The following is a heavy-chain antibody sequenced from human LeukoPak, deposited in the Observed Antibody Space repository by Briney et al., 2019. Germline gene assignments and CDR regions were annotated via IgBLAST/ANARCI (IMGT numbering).Heavy chain of an antibody. CDR1: GFTVSNNY. Sequence: PGGSLRLSCAASGFTVSNNYMNWVRQAPGKGLEWVSVIYSGGFTYYSDSVKGRFTISRDNSKNTLYLQMNSLRAEDTAVYYCAKDLGVGATDVDYWGQGTLVTVSS. CDR2: IYSGGFT. J-gene: IGHJ4*02. D-gene: IGHD1-26*01. CDR3: AKDLGVGATDVDY. V-gene: IGHV3-53*01.